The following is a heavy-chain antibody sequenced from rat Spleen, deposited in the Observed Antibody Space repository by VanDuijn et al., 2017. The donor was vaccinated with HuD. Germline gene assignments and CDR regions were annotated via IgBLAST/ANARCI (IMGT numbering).Heavy chain of an antibody. J-gene: IGHJ2*01. D-gene: IGHD1-4*01. Sequence: QVQLKESGPGLVQPSQTLSLTCSVPGFSLTSSTIHWVRQPPGEGLEWMGGIWDDGTTDYNSALKSRLSISRDTSKSQVFLKMSSLQTEDTATYYCARLPGPNWGQGVMVTVSS. CDR3: ARLPGPN. CDR1: GFSLTSST. V-gene: IGHV2-1*01. CDR2: IWDDGTT.